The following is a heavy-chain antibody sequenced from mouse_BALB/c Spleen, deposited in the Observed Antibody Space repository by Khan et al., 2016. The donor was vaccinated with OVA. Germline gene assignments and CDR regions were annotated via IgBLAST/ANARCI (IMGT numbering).Heavy chain of an antibody. Sequence: EVERVGSGGGLVQPGGSRKLSCEASGFTFIDYGMAWVRQTPGKGPEWIEFISSVAYSIYYADTVTGRFTISSENAKNSLYLEMSSLRSDDTAMYYCARGGFAYWGQGTLVTVSA. CDR1: GFTFIDYG. CDR3: ARGGFAY. V-gene: IGHV5-15*02. CDR2: ISSVAYSI. J-gene: IGHJ3*01.